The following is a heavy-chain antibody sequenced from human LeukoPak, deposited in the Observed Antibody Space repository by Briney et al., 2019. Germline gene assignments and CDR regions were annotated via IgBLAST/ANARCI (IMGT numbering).Heavy chain of an antibody. D-gene: IGHD3-3*01. J-gene: IGHJ4*02. Sequence: GGSLRLSCAACGFDFRSNWMHWVRHAPGQGLVWVSRIKGDGISTNYADSVKGRFTISRDIAKNTLYLQMNSLRAEDTGVYYCAKDHYWSIDYWGRGTLVTVSS. V-gene: IGHV3-74*01. CDR1: GFDFRSNW. CDR2: IKGDGIST. CDR3: AKDHYWSIDY.